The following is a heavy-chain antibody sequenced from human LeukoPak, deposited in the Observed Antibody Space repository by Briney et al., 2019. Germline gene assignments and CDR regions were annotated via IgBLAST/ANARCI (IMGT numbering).Heavy chain of an antibody. D-gene: IGHD3-10*01. CDR1: GYTFTSYG. V-gene: IGHV1-18*01. CDR2: ISGYNGNT. CDR3: ARAPWELETYFYYGMDV. Sequence: ASMKVSCKASGYTFTSYGINWVRQAPGQGLEWMGWISGYNGNTKYAEKFQDRVTMTRDASTRTANMELRSLRSDDTAVYYCARAPWELETYFYYGMDVWGQGTTVIVSS. J-gene: IGHJ6*02.